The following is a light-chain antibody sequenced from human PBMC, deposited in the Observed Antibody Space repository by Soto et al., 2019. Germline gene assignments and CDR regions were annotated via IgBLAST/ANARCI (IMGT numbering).Light chain of an antibody. CDR1: QGISNY. CDR3: QKYNSAPPFT. V-gene: IGKV1-27*01. CDR2: AAS. Sequence: DIQMTQSPSSLSASVGDRVTITCRGSQGISNYLAWYQKKPGKGPKVLIYAASTLQSGLPSRFSGSGSGTNLTLTISSLQPEDVATHYCQKYNSAPPFTFGPGTKVDIK. J-gene: IGKJ3*01.